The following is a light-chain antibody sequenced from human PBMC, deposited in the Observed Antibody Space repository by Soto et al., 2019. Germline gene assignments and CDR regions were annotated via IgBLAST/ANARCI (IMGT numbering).Light chain of an antibody. J-gene: IGKJ1*01. CDR3: HQYGRSPRT. CDR1: SGVCENY. CDR2: GAS. Sequence: LTQSPGTLSLSPWAGATLSCRASSGVCENYLAWYQQKPGQAPTHLIDGASISAAGIPDRCSGSGSGTDVTLTIRRMEPDDVAGYYCHQYGRSPRTFGQGTKVDIK. V-gene: IGKV3-20*01.